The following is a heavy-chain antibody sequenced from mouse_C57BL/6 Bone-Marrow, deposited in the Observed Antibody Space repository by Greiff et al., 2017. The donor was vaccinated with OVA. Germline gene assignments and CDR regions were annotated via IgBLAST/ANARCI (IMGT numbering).Heavy chain of an antibody. V-gene: IGHV1-77*01. J-gene: IGHJ3*01. D-gene: IGHD2-4*01. Sequence: QVQLQQSGAELVKPGASVKISCKASGYTFTDYYINWVKQRPGQGLEWIGKIGPGSGSTYYNEKFKGKATLTADKSSSTAYMQLSSLTSEDSAVYCCAKLGSIDDDYDWLAYWGQGTLVTVSA. CDR2: IGPGSGST. CDR3: AKLGSIDDDYDWLAY. CDR1: GYTFTDYY.